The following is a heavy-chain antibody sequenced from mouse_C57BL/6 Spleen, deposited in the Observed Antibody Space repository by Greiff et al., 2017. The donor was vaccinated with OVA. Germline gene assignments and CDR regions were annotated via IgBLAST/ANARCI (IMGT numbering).Heavy chain of an antibody. CDR1: GYTFTDYN. CDR2: INPNNGGT. D-gene: IGHD1-1*01. V-gene: IGHV1-22*01. Sequence: EVKLVESGPELVKPGASVKMSCKASGYTFTDYNMHWVKQSHGKSLEWIGYINPNNGGTSYNQKFKGKATLTVNKSSSTAYMELRSLTSEDSAVYYCARRSYYYGSSLGYFDVWGTGTTVTVSS. CDR3: ARRSYYYGSSLGYFDV. J-gene: IGHJ1*03.